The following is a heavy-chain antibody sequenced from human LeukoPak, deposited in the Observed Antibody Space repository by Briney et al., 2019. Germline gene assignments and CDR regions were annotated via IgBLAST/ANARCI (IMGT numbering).Heavy chain of an antibody. CDR2: IYYSGST. CDR3: ARAGQGYCTSASCFLSLDY. D-gene: IGHD2-2*01. V-gene: IGHV4-59*12. CDR1: GGSISPYY. J-gene: IGHJ4*02. Sequence: PSETLSLTCTVSGGSISPYYWSWIRQSPGTGLEWIGYIYYSGSTNYNPSLQSRVTMSVDTSKNQFSLKLNSVTAADTAVYYCARAGQGYCTSASCFLSLDYWGQGTLVTVSS.